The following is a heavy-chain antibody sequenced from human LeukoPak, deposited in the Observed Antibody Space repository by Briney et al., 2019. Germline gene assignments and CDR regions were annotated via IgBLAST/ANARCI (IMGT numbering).Heavy chain of an antibody. CDR2: ISSSSSYI. V-gene: IGHV3-21*01. Sequence: PGGSLRLSCAASGFTFSSYWMSWVRQAPGKGLEWVSSISSSSSYIYYADSVKGRFTISRDNAKNSLYLQMNSLRAEDTAVYYCARDISSYYYDSSGYYYGGGFDYWGQGTLVTVSS. J-gene: IGHJ4*02. CDR1: GFTFSSYW. D-gene: IGHD3-22*01. CDR3: ARDISSYYYDSSGYYYGGGFDY.